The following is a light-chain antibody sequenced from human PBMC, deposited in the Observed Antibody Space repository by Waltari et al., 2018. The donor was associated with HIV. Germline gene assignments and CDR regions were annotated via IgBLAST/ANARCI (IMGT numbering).Light chain of an antibody. J-gene: IGLJ3*02. CDR2: SNN. Sequence: QSVLTQPPSASGTPGQRVTISCSGSSSNIGSNTVNGYQHLPGTAPKLLIYSNNQRPSGVPDRFSGSKSGTSASLAISGLQSEDEADYYCAAWDDSLNGPVFGGGTKLTVL. CDR1: SSNIGSNT. V-gene: IGLV1-44*01. CDR3: AAWDDSLNGPV.